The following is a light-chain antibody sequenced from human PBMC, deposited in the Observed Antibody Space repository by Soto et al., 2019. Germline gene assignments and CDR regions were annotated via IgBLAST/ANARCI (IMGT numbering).Light chain of an antibody. V-gene: IGKV1-5*01. CDR3: QHYNSYSEA. Sequence: DIQLTQSPSSLSTSVGYRVTITCRASQSIYNYLNWYQQIPGKAPKLLIYAASSLKSGVPSRFSGSGSGTEFTLTISSLQPDDFATYYCQHYNSYSEACGQGTKV. CDR2: AAS. J-gene: IGKJ1*01. CDR1: QSIYNY.